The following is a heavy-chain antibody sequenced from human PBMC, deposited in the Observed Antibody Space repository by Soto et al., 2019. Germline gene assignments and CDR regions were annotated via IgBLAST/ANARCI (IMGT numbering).Heavy chain of an antibody. V-gene: IGHV3-48*02. D-gene: IGHD3-22*01. J-gene: IGHJ3*02. Sequence: GGSLRLSCAASGFTFSSYSMNWVRQAPGKGLEWVSYISSSSSTIYYADSVKGRFTISRDNAKNSLYLQMNSLRDEDTAVYYCASNYYDGSGLGAFDIWGQGTMVTVSS. CDR2: ISSSSSTI. CDR1: GFTFSSYS. CDR3: ASNYYDGSGLGAFDI.